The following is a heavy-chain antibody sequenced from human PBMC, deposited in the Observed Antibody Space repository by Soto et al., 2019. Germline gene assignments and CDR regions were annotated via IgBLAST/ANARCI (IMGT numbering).Heavy chain of an antibody. CDR2: SRDKGNSYST. V-gene: IGHV3-72*01. CDR1: GFTFSDHY. CDR3: ARSITGTTSFDY. J-gene: IGHJ4*02. Sequence: EVQLVESGGDLVQPGGSLRLSCAASGFTFSDHYIDWVRQAPGKGMEWVGRSRDKGNSYSTDYAASVKSRFTISRDASKNSLYLQMNSLKTEDTALYYCARSITGTTSFDYWGQGPLVTVSS. D-gene: IGHD1-7*01.